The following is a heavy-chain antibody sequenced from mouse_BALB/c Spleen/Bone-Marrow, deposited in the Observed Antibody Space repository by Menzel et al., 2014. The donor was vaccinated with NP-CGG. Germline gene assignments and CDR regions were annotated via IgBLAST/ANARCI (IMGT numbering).Heavy chain of an antibody. Sequence: EVMLVESGGGLVQPGESLKLSCESNEYEFPSHDMSWVRKTPEKRLELVAAINSDGGSTYYPDTMERRFIISRDNSKKTLYLQMSSLRSEDTAFYYCARHGDYCGSSLFAYWGQGTLVTVSA. D-gene: IGHD1-1*01. J-gene: IGHJ3*01. V-gene: IGHV5-2*01. CDR2: INSDGGST. CDR1: EYEFPSHD. CDR3: ARHGDYCGSSLFAY.